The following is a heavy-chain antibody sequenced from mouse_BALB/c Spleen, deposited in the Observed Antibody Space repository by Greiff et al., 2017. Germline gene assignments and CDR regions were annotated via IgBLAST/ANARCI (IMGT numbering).Heavy chain of an antibody. D-gene: IGHD2-3*01. CDR2: ISYSGST. J-gene: IGHJ4*01. V-gene: IGHV3-2*02. CDR3: ASLYDYYAMDY. Sequence: DVKLQESGPGLVKPSQSLSLTCTVTGYSITSDYAWNWIRQFPGNKLEWMGYISYSGSTSYNPSLKSRISITRDTSKNQFFLQLNSVTTEDTATYYCASLYDYYAMDYWGQGTSVTVSS. CDR1: GYSITSDYA.